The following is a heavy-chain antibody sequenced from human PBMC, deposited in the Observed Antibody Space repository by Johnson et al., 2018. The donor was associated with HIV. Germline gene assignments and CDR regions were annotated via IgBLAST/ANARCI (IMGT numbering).Heavy chain of an antibody. CDR1: GFTFSNAW. D-gene: IGHD6-13*01. Sequence: VQLVESGGGLVQPGGSLRLSCAASGFTFSNAWMSWVRQAPGKGLEWVGRIKSKTDGGTTDYAAPVKGRFTISRDDSKNTLYLQMNSLRAADTAVYYCARSQVTAAGGIHDAFDIWGQGTLEPSLQ. CDR3: ARSQVTAAGGIHDAFDI. J-gene: IGHJ3*02. CDR2: IKSKTDGGTT. V-gene: IGHV3-15*01.